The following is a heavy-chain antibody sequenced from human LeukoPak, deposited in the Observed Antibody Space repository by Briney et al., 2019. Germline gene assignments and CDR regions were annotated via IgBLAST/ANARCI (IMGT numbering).Heavy chain of an antibody. CDR2: ISYDGSNK. CDR3: ARGIGGYCSSTSCYTAHVYYYYYGMDV. J-gene: IGHJ6*02. Sequence: GRSLRLSCAASGFTFSTYALHWVRQAPGKGLEWVAVISYDGSNKYYADSVKGRFTISRGNSKNTLYLQLNSLRAEDTAVYYCARGIGGYCSSTSCYTAHVYYYYYGMDVWGQGTTVTVSS. CDR1: GFTFSTYA. D-gene: IGHD2-2*02. V-gene: IGHV3-30*04.